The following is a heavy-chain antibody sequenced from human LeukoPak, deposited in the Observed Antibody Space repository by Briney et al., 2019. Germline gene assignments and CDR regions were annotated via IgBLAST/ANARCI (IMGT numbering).Heavy chain of an antibody. J-gene: IGHJ6*02. Sequence: PSETLSLTCAVSGGSISSGGYSWSWIRQPPGKGLEWIGYIYHSGSTYYNPSLKSRVTISVDTSKNQFSLKLSSVTAADTAVYYCARGLHGMDVWGQGTTVTVSS. CDR2: IYHSGST. CDR3: ARGLHGMDV. V-gene: IGHV4-30-2*01. CDR1: GGSISSGGYS.